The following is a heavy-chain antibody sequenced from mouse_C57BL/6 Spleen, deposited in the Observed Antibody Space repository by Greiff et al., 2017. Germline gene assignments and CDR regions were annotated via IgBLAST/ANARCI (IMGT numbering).Heavy chain of an antibody. Sequence: QVQLQQSGAELVKPGASVKMSCKASGYTFTTYRMEWMKQNHGKGLEWIGNFHPYDGDTKYNEKFKGKATLTVEKSSSTVYLELSRVTSDDSAVYSGARSDYSNDEGYFDYWGQGTTLTVSS. CDR2: FHPYDGDT. CDR3: ARSDYSNDEGYFDY. V-gene: IGHV1-47*01. J-gene: IGHJ2*01. CDR1: GYTFTTYR. D-gene: IGHD2-12*01.